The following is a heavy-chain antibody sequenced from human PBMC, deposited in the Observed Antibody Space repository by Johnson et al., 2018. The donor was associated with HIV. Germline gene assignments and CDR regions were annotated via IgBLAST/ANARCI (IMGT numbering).Heavy chain of an antibody. CDR1: GFTFSSYG. J-gene: IGHJ3*02. CDR3: ARERHAFDI. V-gene: IGHV3-33*08. CDR2: IRYDGSNK. Sequence: QVQLVESGRGVLQPGRSLRLSCAASGFTFSSYGMHWVRQAPGKGLEWVAVIRYDGSNKYYADSVKGRFTISRDNSKNTRYLQMNSLRAEVTAVYSCARERHAFDIWGQGTMVTVSS.